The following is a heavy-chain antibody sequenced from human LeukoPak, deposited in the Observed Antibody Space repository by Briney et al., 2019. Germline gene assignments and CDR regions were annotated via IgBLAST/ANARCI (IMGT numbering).Heavy chain of an antibody. D-gene: IGHD6-13*01. J-gene: IGHJ4*02. CDR2: IRFNGAFT. CDR1: GFSFSSHG. Sequence: PGGSLRLSCATAGFSFSSHGMYWVRQAPGKGPEWLAFIRFNGAFTYFGDSVKGRFTISRDNARNSLYLQMNSLRAEDTAEYYCARSPINRGVAAAGSSDYWGQGTLVTVSS. V-gene: IGHV3-33*07. CDR3: ARSPINRGVAAAGSSDY.